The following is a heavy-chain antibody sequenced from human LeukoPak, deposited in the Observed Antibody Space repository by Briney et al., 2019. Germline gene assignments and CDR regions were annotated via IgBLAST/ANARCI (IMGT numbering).Heavy chain of an antibody. V-gene: IGHV3-30-3*01. CDR3: ARDSFGDGYNNPDY. J-gene: IGHJ4*02. Sequence: PGGSLRLPCAASGFTFSSYAMHWVRQAPGKGLEWVAVISYDGSNKYYADSVKGRFTISRDNSKNTLYLQMNSLRAEDTAVYYCARDSFGDGYNNPDYWGQGTLVTVSS. CDR1: GFTFSSYA. CDR2: ISYDGSNK. D-gene: IGHD5-24*01.